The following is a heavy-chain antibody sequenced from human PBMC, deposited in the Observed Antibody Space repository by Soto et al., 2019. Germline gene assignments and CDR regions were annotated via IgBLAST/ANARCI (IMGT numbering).Heavy chain of an antibody. J-gene: IGHJ6*02. CDR3: ARCPQPPDPADPYAVDV. CDR2: IVPSVDTT. D-gene: IGHD2-15*01. CDR1: GGTFSRSG. V-gene: IGHV1-69*18. Sequence: QVQLVQSGTEVKKPGASVKVSCKASGGTFSRSGFHWVRQAPGQGLEWMGMIVPSVDTTNYAQKFQARVTISADQFTSTVYMELTSLISEDAAVYYCARCPQPPDPADPYAVDVWGQGTRVIVSS.